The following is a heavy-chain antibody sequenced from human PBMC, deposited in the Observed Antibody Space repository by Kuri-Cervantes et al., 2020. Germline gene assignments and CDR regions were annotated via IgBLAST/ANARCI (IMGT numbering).Heavy chain of an antibody. CDR1: GYTFTSYY. D-gene: IGHD3-10*01. J-gene: IGHJ6*03. CDR2: INPSGGST. Sequence: ASVKVSCKASGYTFTSYYMHWVRQAPGQGLEWMGTINPSGGSTNYAQKFQGRVTITTDKSTSTAYMELSSLRSEDTAVYYCARVRYYGSGSYYIHYYYMDVWGKGATVTVSS. CDR3: ARVRYYGSGSYYIHYYYMDV. V-gene: IGHV1-46*01.